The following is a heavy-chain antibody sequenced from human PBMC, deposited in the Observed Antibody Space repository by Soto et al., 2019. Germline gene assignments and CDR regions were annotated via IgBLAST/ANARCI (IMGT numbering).Heavy chain of an antibody. V-gene: IGHV4-59*01. Sequence: PSETLSLTCTVSGGSISSYYWSWIRQPPGKGLEWIGYIYYSGSTNYNPSLKSRVTISVDTSKNQFSLKLSSVTAADTAVYYCARSYCSGGRCCPDYCGQGTLVTVSS. J-gene: IGHJ4*02. D-gene: IGHD2-15*01. CDR1: GGSISSYY. CDR3: ARSYCSGGRCCPDY. CDR2: IYYSGST.